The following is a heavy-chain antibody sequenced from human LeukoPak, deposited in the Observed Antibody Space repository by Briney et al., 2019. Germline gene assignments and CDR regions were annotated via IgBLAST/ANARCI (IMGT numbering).Heavy chain of an antibody. CDR1: GFTFSSYW. J-gene: IGHJ4*02. CDR3: AKDLHWGLDY. CDR2: INSDGSTT. D-gene: IGHD7-27*01. V-gene: IGHV3-74*01. Sequence: GGSLRLSCAASGFTFSSYWMHWVRQAPGKGPVWVSNINSDGSTTTYADSVKGRFTISRDNAENTLYLQMNSLRAEDTAVYYCAKDLHWGLDYWGQGTLVTVSS.